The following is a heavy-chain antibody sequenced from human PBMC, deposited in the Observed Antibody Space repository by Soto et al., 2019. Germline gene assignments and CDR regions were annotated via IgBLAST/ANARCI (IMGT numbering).Heavy chain of an antibody. CDR2: INHSGST. CDR3: ARGHGQLWFGDGLFDY. J-gene: IGHJ4*02. D-gene: IGHD3-10*01. CDR1: GGSFSGYY. V-gene: IGHV4-34*01. Sequence: QVQLQQWGAGLLKPSETLSLTCAVYGGSFSGYYWSWIRQPPGKGLEWIGEINHSGSTNYNPSLKSRVTISVDTSKNQFSLKLSSVTAADTAVYYCARGHGQLWFGDGLFDYWGQGTLVTVSS.